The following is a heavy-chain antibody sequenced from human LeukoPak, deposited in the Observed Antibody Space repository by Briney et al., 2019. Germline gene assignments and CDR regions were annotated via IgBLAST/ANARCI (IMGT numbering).Heavy chain of an antibody. J-gene: IGHJ3*02. CDR3: ARAISLVGNAFDI. Sequence: GWVRQMPGKGLEWIGSIYYSGSTYYNPSLKSRVTISVDTSKNQFSLKLSSVTAADTAVYYCARAISLVGNAFDIWGQGTMVTVSS. CDR2: IYYSGST. V-gene: IGHV4-39*07. D-gene: IGHD1-26*01.